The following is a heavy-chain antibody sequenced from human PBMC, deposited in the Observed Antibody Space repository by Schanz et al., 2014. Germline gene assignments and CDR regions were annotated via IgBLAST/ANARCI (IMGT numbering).Heavy chain of an antibody. CDR2: LYIGGGST. J-gene: IGHJ3*01. CDR3: ARDEGRDGYNLAFDV. CDR1: GFTVSTNY. D-gene: IGHD5-12*01. Sequence: EVQLVESGGGLIQPGGSLRLSCAVSGFTVSTNYMSWVRQAPGKGLEWVSSLYIGGGSTRYADSVKGRFIISRDSSKNTLFLQMNSLRAEDTAVYFCARDEGRDGYNLAFDVWGQGTLVTVSS. V-gene: IGHV3-53*01.